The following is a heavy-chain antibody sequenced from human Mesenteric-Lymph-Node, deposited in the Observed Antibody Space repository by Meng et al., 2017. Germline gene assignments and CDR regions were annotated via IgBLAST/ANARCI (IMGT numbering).Heavy chain of an antibody. D-gene: IGHD3-10*01. CDR3: ARRRGGSGRDC. Sequence: QVQVKQWGAGLLKPSETLALTCAVYGGSFSGYYWSWIRQPPGKGLEWIGEINHSGSTNYNPSLKSRVTISVDTSKNQFSLKLSSVTATDTAVYYCARRRGGSGRDCWGQGTLVTVSS. CDR2: INHSGST. J-gene: IGHJ4*02. CDR1: GGSFSGYY. V-gene: IGHV4-34*01.